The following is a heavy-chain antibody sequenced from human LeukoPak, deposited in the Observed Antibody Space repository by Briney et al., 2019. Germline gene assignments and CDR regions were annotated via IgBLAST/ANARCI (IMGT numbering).Heavy chain of an antibody. CDR1: GFTFSSYA. D-gene: IGHD1-7*01. CDR2: ISSSSSYT. CDR3: AREGGSLELGY. V-gene: IGHV3-21*05. Sequence: PGRSLRLSCAASGFTFSSYAMHWVRQAPGKGLEWVSYISSSSSYTNYADSVKGRFTIPRDNAKNSLYLQMNSLRAEDTAVYYCAREGGSLELGYWGQGTLVTVSS. J-gene: IGHJ4*02.